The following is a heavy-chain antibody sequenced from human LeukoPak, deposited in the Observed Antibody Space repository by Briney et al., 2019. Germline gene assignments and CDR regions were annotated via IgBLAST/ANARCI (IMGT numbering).Heavy chain of an antibody. CDR3: AKDAPPCSGGSCYSGYYFYGMDV. CDR2: KSYDGSNK. J-gene: IGHJ6*04. CDR1: GLTFSSYG. Sequence: GGSLRLSCAVSGLTFSSYGMHWVRQAPGKGLEWVAVKSYDGSNKYYADSVKGRFTISRDNSKNTLYLQMNSLRAEDTAVFYCAKDAPPCSGGSCYSGYYFYGMDVWGKGTTVTVSS. D-gene: IGHD2-15*01. V-gene: IGHV3-30*18.